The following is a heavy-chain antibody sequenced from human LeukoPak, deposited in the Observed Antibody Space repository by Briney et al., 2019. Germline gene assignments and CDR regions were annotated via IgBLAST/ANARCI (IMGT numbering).Heavy chain of an antibody. J-gene: IGHJ4*02. CDR2: ISGSGGST. CDR3: AKRGVVIRVILVGFHKEAYYFDS. V-gene: IGHV3-23*01. CDR1: GFTLSNYG. Sequence: GGSLRLSCAVSGFTLSNYGMIWVRQAPGKGLEWVAGISGSGGSTNYADSVKGRFTISRDNPKNTLYLQMNSLRAEDTAVYFCAKRGVVIRVILVGFHKEAYYFDSWGQGALVIVSS. D-gene: IGHD3-22*01.